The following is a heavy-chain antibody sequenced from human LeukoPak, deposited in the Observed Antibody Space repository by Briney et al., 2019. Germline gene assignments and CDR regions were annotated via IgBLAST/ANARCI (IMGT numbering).Heavy chain of an antibody. CDR1: GFTFSSYG. CDR2: ISYDGSNK. D-gene: IGHD6-19*01. Sequence: PGRSLRLSCAASGFTFSSYGMHWVRQAPGKGLEWVAVISYDGSNKYYADSVKGRFTISRDNSKNTLYLQMNTLRAEDTAVYHCARGYTSGWHLMVDWGQGTLVTVSS. V-gene: IGHV3-30*03. J-gene: IGHJ4*02. CDR3: ARGYTSGWHLMVD.